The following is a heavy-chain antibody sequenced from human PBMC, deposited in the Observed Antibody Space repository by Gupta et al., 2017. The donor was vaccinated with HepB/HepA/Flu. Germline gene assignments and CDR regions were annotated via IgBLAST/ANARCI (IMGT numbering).Heavy chain of an antibody. CDR3: ARGPSDY. CDR1: GFTFSSYE. V-gene: IGHV3-48*03. CDR2: ITSSGTTI. J-gene: IGHJ4*02. D-gene: IGHD6-6*01. Sequence: EVQLVESGGGLVQPGESLRLSCAASGFTFSSYEMNWVRQAPGKGLEWVSYITSSGTTIYYADSVKGRFTISRDNAKNSLYLQMNSLRADDTGIYYCARGPSDYWGQGTLVTVSS.